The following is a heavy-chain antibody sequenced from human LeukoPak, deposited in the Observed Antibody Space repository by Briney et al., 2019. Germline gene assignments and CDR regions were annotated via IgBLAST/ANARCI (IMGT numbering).Heavy chain of an antibody. V-gene: IGHV3-30*02. J-gene: IGHJ6*03. CDR1: GFAFSTYG. CDR2: IRYDGSNK. Sequence: GGSLRLSCAASGFAFSTYGMHWVRQAPGKGLEWVAFIRYDGSNKYYVDSVKGRFTISRDNSKNTLYLQMNSLRAQDTAVYYCAKEHAYYYYYMDVWGKGTTVTISS. CDR3: AKEHAYYYYYMDV.